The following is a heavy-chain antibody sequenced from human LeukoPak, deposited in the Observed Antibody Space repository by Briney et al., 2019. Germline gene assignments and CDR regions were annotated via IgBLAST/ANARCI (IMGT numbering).Heavy chain of an antibody. J-gene: IGHJ4*02. V-gene: IGHV3-33*01. D-gene: IGHD6-13*01. CDR2: LWYDGTNE. Sequence: GGSLRLSCAASGFTFSSHGMHWVRQAPGKGLEWVAVLWYDGTNEFYADSVKGRFTISRDNSKNTLYLQMNSLRADDTAVYHCARDIGNSWFGPLDYWGQGSLVTVSS. CDR1: GFTFSSHG. CDR3: ARDIGNSWFGPLDY.